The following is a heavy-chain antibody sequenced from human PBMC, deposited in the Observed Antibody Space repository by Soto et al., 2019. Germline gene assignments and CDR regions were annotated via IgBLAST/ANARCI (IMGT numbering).Heavy chain of an antibody. CDR3: ARGRRYYYDSSGPGGAFDI. D-gene: IGHD3-22*01. V-gene: IGHV4-59*01. J-gene: IGHJ3*02. CDR2: IYYSGST. CDR1: GGSISSYY. Sequence: KPSETLSLTCTVSGGSISSYYWIWIRQPPGKGLEWIGYIYYSGSTNYNPSLKSRVTISVDTSKNQFSLKLSSVTAADTAVYYCARGRRYYYDSSGPGGAFDIWGQGTMVTVSS.